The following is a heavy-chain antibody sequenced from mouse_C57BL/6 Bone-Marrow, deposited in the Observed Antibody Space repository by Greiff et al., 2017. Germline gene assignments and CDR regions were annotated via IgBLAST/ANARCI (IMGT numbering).Heavy chain of an antibody. Sequence: VQLQQPGAELVKPGASVKLSCKASGYTFTSYWMQWVNQRPGQGLEWIGEIDPSDSYTNYNQKFKGKATLTVDTSSSTAYMQLSSLTSEDSAVYYCASSSGDYFDYWGQGTTLTVSS. J-gene: IGHJ2*01. CDR1: GYTFTSYW. V-gene: IGHV1-50*01. D-gene: IGHD1-1*01. CDR2: IDPSDSYT. CDR3: ASSSGDYFDY.